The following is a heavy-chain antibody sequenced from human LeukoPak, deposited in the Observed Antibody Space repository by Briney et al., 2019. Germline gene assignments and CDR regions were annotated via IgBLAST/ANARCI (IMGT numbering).Heavy chain of an antibody. CDR2: TQQDGSEK. V-gene: IGHV3-7*01. J-gene: IGHJ3*01. D-gene: IGHD2-21*02. CDR3: ARDLDTYVVLTAYDTFDV. CDR1: GFTFSSCW. Sequence: GGSLRLSCADSGFTFSSCWMSWVRQAPGKGLEWVANTQQDGSEKHYVDSVKGRFTISRDNAKNTLYLQMNSLRAEDTAVYYCARDLDTYVVLTAYDTFDVWGQGTMVTVSS.